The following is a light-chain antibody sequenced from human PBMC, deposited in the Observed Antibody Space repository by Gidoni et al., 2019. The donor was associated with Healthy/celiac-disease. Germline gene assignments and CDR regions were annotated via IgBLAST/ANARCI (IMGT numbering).Light chain of an antibody. CDR3: QQYGSSPRT. CDR1: QSVSCSY. V-gene: IGKV3-20*01. J-gene: IGKJ2*01. CDR2: GAS. Sequence: IVLTQSPGTLSLSPGERATLSCRASQSVSCSYLAWYQQKPGQAPRLLIYGASSRATGIPDRFSGSGSGTDFTLTISRLEPEDFAVYYCQQYGSSPRTFXQXTKLEIK.